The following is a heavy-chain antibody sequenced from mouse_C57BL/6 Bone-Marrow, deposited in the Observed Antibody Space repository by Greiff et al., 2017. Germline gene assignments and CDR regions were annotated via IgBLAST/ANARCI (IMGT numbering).Heavy chain of an antibody. CDR3: TREGHYDAEYYYAMDY. CDR2: INPNNGGT. Sequence: SGPELVKPGASVKIPCKASGYTFTDYNMDWVKQSHGKSLEWIGDINPNNGGTSYNQKFKGRATLTVDKSSSTASMERRSLTSEDAAVYYSTREGHYDAEYYYAMDYWGQGTSVTVSS. V-gene: IGHV1-18*01. CDR1: GYTFTDYN. D-gene: IGHD2-4*01. J-gene: IGHJ4*01.